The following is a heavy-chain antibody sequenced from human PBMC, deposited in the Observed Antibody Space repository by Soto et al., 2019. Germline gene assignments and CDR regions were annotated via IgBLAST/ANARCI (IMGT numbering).Heavy chain of an antibody. D-gene: IGHD2-2*01. Sequence: ASVKVSCKASGGTFSSYAISWVRQAPGQGLEWMGGIIPIFGTANYAQKFQGRVTITADKSTSTAYMELSSLRSEDTAVYYCARVVVPAAPYYYYGMDVWGQGNTVTVSS. V-gene: IGHV1-69*06. CDR1: GGTFSSYA. J-gene: IGHJ6*02. CDR2: IIPIFGTA. CDR3: ARVVVPAAPYYYYGMDV.